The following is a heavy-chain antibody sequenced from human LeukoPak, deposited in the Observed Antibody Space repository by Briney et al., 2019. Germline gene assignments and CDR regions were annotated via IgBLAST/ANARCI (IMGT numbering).Heavy chain of an antibody. J-gene: IGHJ4*02. CDR3: ARGTQIDSSVYYAGHFDY. D-gene: IGHD3-22*01. V-gene: IGHV1-46*01. CDR2: INPNDGST. Sequence: ASVKVSCKASGYTFTAYHMHWVRQAPGQGLEWMGIINPNDGSTNYGQRFQGTVTMTRDRSTSTVYMELSCLTSEDTAVYYYARGTQIDSSVYYAGHFDYWGQATLVT. CDR1: GYTFTAYH.